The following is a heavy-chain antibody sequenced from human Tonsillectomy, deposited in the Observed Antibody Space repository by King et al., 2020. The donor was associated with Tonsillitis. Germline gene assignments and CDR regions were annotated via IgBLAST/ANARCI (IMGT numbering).Heavy chain of an antibody. CDR3: AKTLQGFFDY. CDR2: ISGGGDST. J-gene: IGHJ4*02. CDR1: GFTFSSYA. Sequence: VQLVESGGGLVQPGGSLRLSCAASGFTFSSYAMRWVRQAPGKGLEWVSTISGGGDSTYYADSVKGRFTISVDNSKSTLYLHLNSLRDEDTAVYYCAKTLQGFFDYWGQGTLVTVSS. V-gene: IGHV3-23*04.